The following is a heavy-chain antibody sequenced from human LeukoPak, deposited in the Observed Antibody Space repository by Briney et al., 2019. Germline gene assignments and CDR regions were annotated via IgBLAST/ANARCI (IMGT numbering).Heavy chain of an antibody. J-gene: IGHJ4*02. V-gene: IGHV4-34*01. CDR1: GGSISSYY. CDR2: INHSGST. D-gene: IGHD4-17*01. Sequence: SETLSLTCTVSGGSISSYYWSWIRQPPGKGLEWIGEINHSGSTNYNPSLKSRVTISVDTSKNQFSLQLSSVTPDDTAVYYCTRGGHYGDYHFDYWGQGTLVTVSS. CDR3: TRGGHYGDYHFDY.